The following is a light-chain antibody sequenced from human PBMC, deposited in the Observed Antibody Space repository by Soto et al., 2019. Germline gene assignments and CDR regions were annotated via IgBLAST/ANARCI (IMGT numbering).Light chain of an antibody. J-gene: IGKJ4*01. Sequence: IQMTQSPSSLSASVGDSVTITCRASQGVDSDLSWYQQRPGKAPKLLLYGASNLHSGVPSRFSGRGSGTLFTLTISSLQPEDVSTYYCQQSSSTLGLTFGGGTKVELK. CDR3: QQSSSTLGLT. CDR1: QGVDSD. V-gene: IGKV1-39*01. CDR2: GAS.